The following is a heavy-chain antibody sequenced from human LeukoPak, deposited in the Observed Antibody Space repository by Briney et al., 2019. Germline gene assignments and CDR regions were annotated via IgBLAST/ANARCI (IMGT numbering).Heavy chain of an antibody. Sequence: SETLSLTRTVSGGSTSSSSYYWGWIRQPPGKGLECIGSIYYSGSTYYNPSLKSRVTISVDASKNQFSLKLSSVTAADTAVYYCARQARGTYYYDSSGYLDYWGQGTLVTVSS. D-gene: IGHD3-22*01. CDR1: GGSTSSSSYY. CDR3: ARQARGTYYYDSSGYLDY. V-gene: IGHV4-39*01. CDR2: IYYSGST. J-gene: IGHJ4*02.